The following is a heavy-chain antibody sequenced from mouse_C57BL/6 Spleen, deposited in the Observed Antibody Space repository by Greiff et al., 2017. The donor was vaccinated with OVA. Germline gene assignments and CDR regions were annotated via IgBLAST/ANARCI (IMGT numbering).Heavy chain of an antibody. CDR1: GYTFTSYW. CDR3: ARWDDDVDWLAY. V-gene: IGHV1-52*01. D-gene: IGHD2-4*01. CDR2: IDPSDSDT. J-gene: IGHJ3*01. Sequence: QVQLQQPGAELVRPGSSVKLSCKASGYTFTSYWMHWVKQRPIQGLEWIGDIDPSDSDTHYNQKFKDTATLPVNKSSNPAYMQRSSLTSEDSAIKYCARWDDDVDWLAYWGQGTLVTVSA.